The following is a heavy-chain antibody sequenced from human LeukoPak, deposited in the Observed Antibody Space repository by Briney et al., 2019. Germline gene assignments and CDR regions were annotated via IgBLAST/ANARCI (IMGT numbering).Heavy chain of an antibody. Sequence: SSETLSLTCTVSGGSISSYYWSWIRQPPGKGLEWIGYIYYSGSTNYNPSLKSRVTISVDTSKNQFSLKLSSVTAADTAVYYCARTMVRGVIITPIWFDPWGQGTLVTVSS. J-gene: IGHJ5*02. CDR3: ARTMVRGVIITPIWFDP. V-gene: IGHV4-59*01. D-gene: IGHD3-10*01. CDR2: IYYSGST. CDR1: GGSISSYY.